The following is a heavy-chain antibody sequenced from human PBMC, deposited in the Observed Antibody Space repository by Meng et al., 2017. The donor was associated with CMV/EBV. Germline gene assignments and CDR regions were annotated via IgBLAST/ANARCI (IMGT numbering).Heavy chain of an antibody. J-gene: IGHJ4*02. Sequence: GESLKISCAASGSIFSSYAMHWVRQAPGKGLEYVSAISSNGGSTYYADSVKGRFTISRDNSKNTLYLQMGSLRAEDMAMYYCTTGQYCSSSRGDGYFDYWGQGTLVTVSS. D-gene: IGHD6-6*01. CDR3: TTGQYCSSSRGDGYFDY. V-gene: IGHV3-64*02. CDR1: GSIFSSYA. CDR2: ISSNGGST.